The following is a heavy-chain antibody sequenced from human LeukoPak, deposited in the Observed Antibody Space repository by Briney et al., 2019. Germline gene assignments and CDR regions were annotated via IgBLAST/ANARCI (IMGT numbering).Heavy chain of an antibody. CDR2: INWNGGST. Sequence: GGSLRLSCAASGFTFDDYGMSWVRQAPGKGLEWVSGINWNGGSTGYADSVTGRFTISRDNGKNSLYLQMNSLRAEDTALYYCARPIAVAGTWGTYFDYWGQGTLVTVSS. V-gene: IGHV3-20*04. J-gene: IGHJ4*02. CDR3: ARPIAVAGTWGTYFDY. CDR1: GFTFDDYG. D-gene: IGHD6-19*01.